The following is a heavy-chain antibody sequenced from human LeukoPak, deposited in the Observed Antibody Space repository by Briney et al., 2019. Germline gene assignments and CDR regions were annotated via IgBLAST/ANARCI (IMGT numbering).Heavy chain of an antibody. V-gene: IGHV1-69*05. CDR3: ARGGIAARDSPPSPFDY. Sequence: PVASVKVSCKASGGTFSSYAISWVRQAPGQGLEWMGGIIPIFGTANYAQKFQGRVTITTDESTSTAYIELSSLRSEDTAVYYCARGGIAARDSPPSPFDYWGQGTLVTVSS. CDR1: GGTFSSYA. CDR2: IIPIFGTA. D-gene: IGHD6-6*01. J-gene: IGHJ4*02.